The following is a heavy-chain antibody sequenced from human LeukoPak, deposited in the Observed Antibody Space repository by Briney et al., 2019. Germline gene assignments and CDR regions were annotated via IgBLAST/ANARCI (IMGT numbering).Heavy chain of an antibody. V-gene: IGHV4-38-2*01. CDR2: IYHSGST. Sequence: SETLSLTCAVSGYSISSDYYYWGWIRQPPGKGLEGIGSIYHSGSTYYNPSLKSRVTMSVDTSKNQISLKVTSVTAADTAVYYCASTYSSSWYLDYWGQGTLVTVSS. J-gene: IGHJ4*02. D-gene: IGHD6-13*01. CDR1: GYSISSDYYY. CDR3: ASTYSSSWYLDY.